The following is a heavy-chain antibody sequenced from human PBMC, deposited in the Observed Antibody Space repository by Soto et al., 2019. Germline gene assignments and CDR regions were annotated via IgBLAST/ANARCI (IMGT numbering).Heavy chain of an antibody. CDR2: IIPIFGTT. Sequence: QVQLVQSGAEVKKPGSSVKVSCKASGGTFSSFAISWVRQAPGQGLEWMGGIIPIFGTTNYAQKFQGRVTITADESTSTAYMEVTTLRSEDTAVYYRARDRDHTYDYWGQGTLVTVSS. CDR3: ARDRDHTYDY. V-gene: IGHV1-69*01. CDR1: GGTFSSFA. J-gene: IGHJ4*02.